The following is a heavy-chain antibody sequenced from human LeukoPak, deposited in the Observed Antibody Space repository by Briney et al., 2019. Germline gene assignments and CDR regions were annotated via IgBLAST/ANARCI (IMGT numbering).Heavy chain of an antibody. J-gene: IGHJ4*02. D-gene: IGHD3-10*01. CDR1: GFTFDDYG. CDR2: INWNGGST. CDR3: ARDLSGSGSYYNGVNDY. Sequence: GGSLRLSCAASGFTFDDYGMSWVRQAPGKGLEWVSGINWNGGSTGYADSVKGRFTISRDNAKNSLYLQMNSLRAEDTALYYCARDLSGSGSYYNGVNDYWGQGTLVTVSS. V-gene: IGHV3-20*04.